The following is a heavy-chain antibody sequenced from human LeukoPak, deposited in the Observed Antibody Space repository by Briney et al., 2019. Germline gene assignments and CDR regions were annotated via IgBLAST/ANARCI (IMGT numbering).Heavy chain of an antibody. Sequence: ASVKVSCKASGGTFSSYAISWVRQAPGQGLEWMGGIIPIFGTANYAQKFRGRVTITTDESTSTAYMELSSLRSEDTAVYYCARVGVPYSSSYWFDPWGQGTLVTVSS. V-gene: IGHV1-69*05. CDR2: IIPIFGTA. CDR3: ARVGVPYSSSYWFDP. D-gene: IGHD6-13*01. J-gene: IGHJ5*02. CDR1: GGTFSSYA.